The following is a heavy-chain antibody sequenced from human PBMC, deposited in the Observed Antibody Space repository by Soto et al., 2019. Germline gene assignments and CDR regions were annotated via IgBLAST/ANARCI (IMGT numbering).Heavy chain of an antibody. V-gene: IGHV3-30*18. CDR3: AKVVAGDLFDY. Sequence: QVQLVESGGGVVQPGRSLRLSCVASGFTFSSYGMHWVRQAPGKGLEWVAVISYDGSNKYYADSVKGRFTISRDNSKNTLYLQMNSLRAEDTAVYYCAKVVAGDLFDYWGQGTLVTVSS. CDR2: ISYDGSNK. D-gene: IGHD6-19*01. CDR1: GFTFSSYG. J-gene: IGHJ4*02.